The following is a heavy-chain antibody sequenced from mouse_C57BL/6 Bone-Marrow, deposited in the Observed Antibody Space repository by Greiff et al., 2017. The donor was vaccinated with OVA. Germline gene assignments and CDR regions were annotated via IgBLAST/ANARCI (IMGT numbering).Heavy chain of an antibody. CDR1: GYTFTSYG. V-gene: IGHV1-81*01. Sequence: VKLQQSGAELARPGASVKLSCKASGYTFTSYGISWVKQRTGQGLEWIGEIYPRSGNNYYNEKLKGKATLTADKSSSTAYMELRSLTSEDSAVYFCARGGYGHYYAMDYWGQGTSVTVSS. D-gene: IGHD1-1*01. CDR3: ARGGYGHYYAMDY. J-gene: IGHJ4*01. CDR2: IYPRSGNN.